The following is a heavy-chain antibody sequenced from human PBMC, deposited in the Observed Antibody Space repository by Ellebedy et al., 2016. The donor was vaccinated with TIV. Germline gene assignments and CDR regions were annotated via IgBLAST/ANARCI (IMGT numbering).Heavy chain of an antibody. CDR2: IKRDGSEI. CDR3: ARDMDF. Sequence: GESLKISCAGSGFTFNNYWMTWVRQAPGKGLESVANIKRDGSEIYYVDSAKGRFTISRDNADNLMYLQMSSLRVEDTAVYYCARDMDFWGQGTTVIVSS. J-gene: IGHJ6*02. V-gene: IGHV3-7*01. CDR1: GFTFNNYW.